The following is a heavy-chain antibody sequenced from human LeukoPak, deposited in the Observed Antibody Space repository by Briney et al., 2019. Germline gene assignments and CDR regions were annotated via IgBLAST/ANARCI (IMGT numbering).Heavy chain of an antibody. CDR1: GYTFTSYG. Sequence: ASVKVSCKASGYTFTSYGISWVRQAPGQGLEWMGWISAYNGNTNYAQKLQGRVTMTTDTSTSTAYMELRSLRSDDTAVYYCARDSAGTTMIVVVIPGAFDIWGQGTMVTVSS. CDR3: ARDSAGTTMIVVVIPGAFDI. J-gene: IGHJ3*02. V-gene: IGHV1-18*01. D-gene: IGHD3-22*01. CDR2: ISAYNGNT.